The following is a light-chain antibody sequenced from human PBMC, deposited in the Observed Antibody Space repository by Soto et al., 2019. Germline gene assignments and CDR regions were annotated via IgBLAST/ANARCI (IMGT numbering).Light chain of an antibody. Sequence: EIVLTQSPATLSFSPGESAMHSFRASQSVSSYLAWYQQKPGQAPRLLIYDASNRATGIPARFSGSGSGTDFTLIISSLDPEDFAVYYCQQRSNWPLTFGGGTKVDIK. V-gene: IGKV3-11*01. CDR3: QQRSNWPLT. J-gene: IGKJ4*01. CDR1: QSVSSY. CDR2: DAS.